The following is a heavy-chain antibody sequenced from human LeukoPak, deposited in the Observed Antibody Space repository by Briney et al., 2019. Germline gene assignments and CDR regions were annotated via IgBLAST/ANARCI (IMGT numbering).Heavy chain of an antibody. D-gene: IGHD6-13*01. Sequence: ASVKVSCKASGYTFTSYAMHWVRQAPGQRLEWMGWINAGNGNTKYSQKFQGRVTITRDTSASTAYMELRRLRSEDTAVYYCAVSGAAAATFDYWGQGTLVTVSS. V-gene: IGHV1-3*01. CDR1: GYTFTSYA. CDR2: INAGNGNT. J-gene: IGHJ4*02. CDR3: AVSGAAAATFDY.